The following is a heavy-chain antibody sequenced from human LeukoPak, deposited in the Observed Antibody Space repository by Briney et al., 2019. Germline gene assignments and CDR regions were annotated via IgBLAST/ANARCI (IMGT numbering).Heavy chain of an antibody. CDR3: ARGSDRKIAVAGTLKI. D-gene: IGHD6-19*01. CDR2: INHSGGT. CDR1: GGSFSGYY. Sequence: SETLSLTCTVYGGSFSGYYWSCIRQPPGKGLEWIGEINHSGGTNYNPSLKSRVTISVDTSKNQFSLKLSSVTAADTAVYYCARGSDRKIAVAGTLKIWGQGTLVTVSS. V-gene: IGHV4-34*01. J-gene: IGHJ4*02.